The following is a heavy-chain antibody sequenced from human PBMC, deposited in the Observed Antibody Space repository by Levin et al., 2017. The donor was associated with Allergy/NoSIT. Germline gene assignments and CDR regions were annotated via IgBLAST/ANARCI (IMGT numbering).Heavy chain of an antibody. D-gene: IGHD6-13*01. CDR2: IFHSGST. CDR3: ARDSGIATAVVY. V-gene: IGHV4-4*02. Sequence: PSETLSLTCAVSSGSISSGNWWSWVRQPPGKGLEWIGEIFHSGSTNYNPSLKSRVTVSVDKSKNQFSLKLSSVTAADTAVYYCARDSGIATAVVYWGQGTLVTVSS. CDR1: SGSISSGNW. J-gene: IGHJ4*02.